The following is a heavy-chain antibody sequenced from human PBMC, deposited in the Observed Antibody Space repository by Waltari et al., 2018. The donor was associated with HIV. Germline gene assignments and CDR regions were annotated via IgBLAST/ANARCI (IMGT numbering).Heavy chain of an antibody. V-gene: IGHV4-31*03. D-gene: IGHD5-12*01. J-gene: IGHJ4*02. Sequence: QVQLQESGPGLVKPSQTLSLTCTVSGGSISSGGYCWSWIRQHPGKGLEWIGYIYNSGSTYYNPSLKSRVTISVDTSKNQFSLKLSSETAADTAVYYCAREDGYKTAFDYWGQGTLVTVSS. CDR3: AREDGYKTAFDY. CDR1: GGSISSGGYC. CDR2: IYNSGST.